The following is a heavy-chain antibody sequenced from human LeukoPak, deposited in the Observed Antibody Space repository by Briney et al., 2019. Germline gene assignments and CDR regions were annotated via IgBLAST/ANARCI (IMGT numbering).Heavy chain of an antibody. CDR2: ISTSSEYI. D-gene: IGHD3-22*01. V-gene: IGHV3-21*05. CDR1: GFTFSSYE. Sequence: GGSLRLSCGASGFTFSSYEMNWVRQAPGKGLESVSYISTSSEYIRDADSVKGRFTISRDNSKNTLYLQMNSLRAEDTAVYYCARPKDYYDSSGYYLNWFDPWGQGTLVTVPS. CDR3: ARPKDYYDSSGYYLNWFDP. J-gene: IGHJ5*02.